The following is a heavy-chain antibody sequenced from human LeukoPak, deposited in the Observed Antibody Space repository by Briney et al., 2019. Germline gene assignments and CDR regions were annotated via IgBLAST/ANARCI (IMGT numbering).Heavy chain of an antibody. J-gene: IGHJ4*02. Sequence: PSETLSLTCTVSVDSLSSGRYYWGWTRHPPGKGREWLGYIHYSGNTYYNSSLKSRVTLSLDMSKNHFSLKLSSVTAADTAVYYCARVPDTSMAYFDYWGQGTLVTVSS. CDR3: ARVPDTSMAYFDY. V-gene: IGHV4-30-4*02. CDR2: IHYSGNT. CDR1: VDSLSSGRYY. D-gene: IGHD5-18*01.